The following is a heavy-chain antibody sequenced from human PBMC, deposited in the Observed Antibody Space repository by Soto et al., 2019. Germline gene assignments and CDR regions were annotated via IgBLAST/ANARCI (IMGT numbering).Heavy chain of an antibody. Sequence: QVQLQQWGAGLLKPSETLSLTCAVYGGSFSGYYWSWIRQPPGKGLEWIGEINHSGSTNYNPSLKSRVHISVDTSKNQFSLKLSSGNAADTAVYYCARGYCSSTSCYPDFTDGGDPWGQGTLVTVSS. CDR1: GGSFSGYY. CDR2: INHSGST. D-gene: IGHD2-2*01. CDR3: ARGYCSSTSCYPDFTDGGDP. V-gene: IGHV4-34*01. J-gene: IGHJ5*02.